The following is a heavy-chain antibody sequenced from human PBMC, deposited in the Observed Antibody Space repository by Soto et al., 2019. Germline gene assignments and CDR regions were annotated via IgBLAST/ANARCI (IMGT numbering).Heavy chain of an antibody. J-gene: IGHJ4*02. CDR2: IYDGDSDT. CDR1: GYTFTNYW. CDR3: ARVRDTGGYYPKYFDT. D-gene: IGHD3-22*01. V-gene: IGHV5-51*01. Sequence: GESLKISCKGSGYTFTNYWIGWVRQMPGKGLEWMGIIYDGDSDTIYNPSFQGQVTISDDKSISTAYLQWSSLKASDTAMYYCARVRDTGGYYPKYFDTWGQGTLVTVSS.